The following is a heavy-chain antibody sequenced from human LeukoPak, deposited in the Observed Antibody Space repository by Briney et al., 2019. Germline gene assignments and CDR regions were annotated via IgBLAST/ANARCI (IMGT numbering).Heavy chain of an antibody. J-gene: IGHJ5*02. CDR3: ARAEEPGWFDP. Sequence: SVKVSCKTSGYNFVNYGVSWVRQAPGQGLEWMGRIIPILGIANYAQKFQGRVTITADKSTSTAYMELSSLRSEDTAVYYCARAEEPGWFDPWGQGTLVTVSS. CDR1: GYNFVNYG. CDR2: IIPILGIA. V-gene: IGHV1-69*04. D-gene: IGHD1-14*01.